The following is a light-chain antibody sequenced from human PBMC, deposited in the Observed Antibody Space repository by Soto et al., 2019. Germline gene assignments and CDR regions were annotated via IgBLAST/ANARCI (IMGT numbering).Light chain of an antibody. J-gene: IGLJ2*01. CDR1: SSDIGGYDY. Sequence: QSALTQPASVSGSPGQSITLSCTGTSSDIGGYDYVYWYQRHPGKAHKLIIYDVNNRPSGVSNRFSGSKSCNTASLTISGLQAEDEADYYCTSYASGSSHVVFGGGTKVTVL. CDR3: TSYASGSSHVV. V-gene: IGLV2-14*01. CDR2: DVN.